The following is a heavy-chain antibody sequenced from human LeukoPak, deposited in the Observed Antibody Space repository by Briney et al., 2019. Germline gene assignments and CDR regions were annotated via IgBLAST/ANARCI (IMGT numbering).Heavy chain of an antibody. Sequence: GGSLRLSCAASGFMFSYDWMHWARHTSGKGLMWVSRINNDRSSVSYEDSVKGRFSISRDNAKNTLYLQMNSLRDEDTGVYYCVTNPIGGTNYWGQGTLVTVSS. V-gene: IGHV3-74*01. J-gene: IGHJ4*02. D-gene: IGHD1-7*01. CDR2: INNDRSSV. CDR3: VTNPIGGTNY. CDR1: GFMFSYDW.